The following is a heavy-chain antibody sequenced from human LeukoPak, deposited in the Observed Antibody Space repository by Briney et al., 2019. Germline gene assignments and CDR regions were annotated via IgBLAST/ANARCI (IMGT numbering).Heavy chain of an antibody. J-gene: IGHJ6*03. D-gene: IGHD3-10*01. Sequence: SVKVSCKASGGTFSSYAISWVRQAPGQGLEWMGGIIPIFGTANYAQKFQGRVTITAAESTSTAYMELSSLRSEDTAVYYCASCSAYGSGSYHTYYYYYYMDVWGKGTTVTVSS. CDR3: ASCSAYGSGSYHTYYYYYYMDV. CDR2: IIPIFGTA. CDR1: GGTFSSYA. V-gene: IGHV1-69*13.